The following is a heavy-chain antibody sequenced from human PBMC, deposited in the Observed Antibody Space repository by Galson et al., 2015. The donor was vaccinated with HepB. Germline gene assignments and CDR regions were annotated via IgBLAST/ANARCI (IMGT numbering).Heavy chain of an antibody. V-gene: IGHV3-23*01. Sequence: SLRLSCAASGFTFSNYGMSWVRQAPGKGLEWVSTASKTVPTTYYADSVRGRFTISRDNSRNTVYLQMNSLRDEDTAVYYCAKRDTISQYFFDYWGQGILVTVSS. CDR1: GFTFSNYG. CDR3: AKRDTISQYFFDY. D-gene: IGHD3-3*02. CDR2: ASKTVPTT. J-gene: IGHJ4*02.